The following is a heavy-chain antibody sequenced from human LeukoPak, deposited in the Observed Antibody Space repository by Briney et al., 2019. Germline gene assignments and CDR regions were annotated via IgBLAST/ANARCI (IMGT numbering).Heavy chain of an antibody. Sequence: GGSLRLSCVASGFTFRSYAMSWVRQAPGKGLEWVAFIRYDGSDEYYADSVKGRFTISRDNSKNTLYLQMNSLRAEDTAVYYCAKGGQWLAPGLDYWGQGTLVTVSS. V-gene: IGHV3-30*02. J-gene: IGHJ4*02. D-gene: IGHD6-19*01. CDR3: AKGGQWLAPGLDY. CDR2: IRYDGSDE. CDR1: GFTFRSYA.